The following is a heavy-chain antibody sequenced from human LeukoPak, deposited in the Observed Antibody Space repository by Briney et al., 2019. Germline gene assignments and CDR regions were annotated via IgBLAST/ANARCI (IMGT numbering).Heavy chain of an antibody. CDR3: ARVEEGYGSGRREYYYYYYMDV. J-gene: IGHJ6*03. Sequence: PSETLSLTCTVSGYSISSGYYWGWIRQPPGKGLEWIGSIYHSGRTFYNPSLKSRVTISVDTSKNQFSLKLSSVTAADTAVYYCARVEEGYGSGRREYYYYYYMDVWGKGTTVTISS. CDR2: IYHSGRT. V-gene: IGHV4-38-2*02. CDR1: GYSISSGYY. D-gene: IGHD3-10*01.